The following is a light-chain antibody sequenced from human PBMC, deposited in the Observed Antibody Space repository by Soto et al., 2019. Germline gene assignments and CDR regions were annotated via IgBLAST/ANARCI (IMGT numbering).Light chain of an antibody. V-gene: IGLV2-14*01. CDR1: NSDVGSSTY. J-gene: IGLJ1*01. CDR3: CSYTSTATYV. CDR2: DVN. Sequence: QSALTQPAPVSGSPGQSISISCTGTNSDVGSSTYVTWYQQYPDKAPTLVIFDVNNRPSGISNRFSGSKSGNTASLTISGLQAEDEADYYCCSYTSTATYVFGTGTKVTVL.